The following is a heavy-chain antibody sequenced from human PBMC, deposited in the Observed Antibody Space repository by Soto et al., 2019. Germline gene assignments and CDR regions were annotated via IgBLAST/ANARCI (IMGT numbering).Heavy chain of an antibody. J-gene: IGHJ4*02. Sequence: PSETLSLTCTVSGGSISSSSYYWGWIRQPPGKGLEWIGSIYYSGSTYYNPSLKSRVTISVDTSKNQFSLKPSSVTAADTAVYYCARDLTGTTTEEDYWGQGTLVTVSS. V-gene: IGHV4-39*02. D-gene: IGHD1-7*01. CDR1: GGSISSSSYY. CDR3: ARDLTGTTTEEDY. CDR2: IYYSGST.